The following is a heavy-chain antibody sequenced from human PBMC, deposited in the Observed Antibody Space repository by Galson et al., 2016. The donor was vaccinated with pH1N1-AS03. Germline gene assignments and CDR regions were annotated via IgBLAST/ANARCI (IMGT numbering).Heavy chain of an antibody. D-gene: IGHD3-22*01. CDR3: ASSPDYSDTSVYYGTAY. Sequence: SVKVSCKASGGTFSSYAFTWVRQAPGQGLEWVGGLIPIFHTPNYAQKFQGRVTIIADKSTCTAYMELRSLTSEDTAVYYCASSPDYSDTSVYYGTAYWGQGTLVTVSS. J-gene: IGHJ4*02. CDR2: LIPIFHTP. V-gene: IGHV1-69*06. CDR1: GGTFSSYA.